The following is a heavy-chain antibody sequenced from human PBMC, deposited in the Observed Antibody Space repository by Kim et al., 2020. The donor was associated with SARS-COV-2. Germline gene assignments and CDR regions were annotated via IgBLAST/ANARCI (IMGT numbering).Heavy chain of an antibody. J-gene: IGHJ6*02. CDR1: GGSFSGYY. D-gene: IGHD5-12*01. CDR2: INHSGST. CDR3: ARERRRDGYTYYYYGMDV. V-gene: IGHV4-34*01. Sequence: SETLSLTCAVYGGSFSGYYWSWIRQPPGKGLEWIGEINHSGSTNYNPSLKSRVTISVDTSKNQFSLKLSSVTAADTAVYYCARERRRDGYTYYYYGMDVWGQGTTVTVSS.